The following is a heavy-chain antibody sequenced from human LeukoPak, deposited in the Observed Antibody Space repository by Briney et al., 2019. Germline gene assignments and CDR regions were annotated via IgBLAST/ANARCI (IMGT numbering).Heavy chain of an antibody. CDR1: GGSISSGGYY. V-gene: IGHV4-31*03. CDR3: ARDGSSRGYYYGMDV. J-gene: IGHJ6*02. CDR2: IYYSGST. D-gene: IGHD6-6*01. Sequence: PSETLSLTCTVSGGSISSGGYYWSWIRQHPGKGLEWIGYIYYSGSTYYNPSLKSRVTISVDTSKNQFSLKLSSVTAADTAVYYCARDGSSRGYYYGMDVWGQGTTVTVSS.